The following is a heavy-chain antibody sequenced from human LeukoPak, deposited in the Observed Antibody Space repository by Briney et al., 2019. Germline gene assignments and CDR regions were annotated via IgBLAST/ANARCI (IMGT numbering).Heavy chain of an antibody. J-gene: IGHJ4*02. CDR3: ARVQRGFTYGNVDY. V-gene: IGHV1-18*01. Sequence: ASVKVSCKASGYTFTSYGISWVRQAPGQGLEWMGWISAYNGNTDFAQKLQGRVTMTTDTSTSTAYMELRSLRSDDTAVYYCARVQRGFTYGNVDYWGQGTLVTVSS. D-gene: IGHD5-18*01. CDR1: GYTFTSYG. CDR2: ISAYNGNT.